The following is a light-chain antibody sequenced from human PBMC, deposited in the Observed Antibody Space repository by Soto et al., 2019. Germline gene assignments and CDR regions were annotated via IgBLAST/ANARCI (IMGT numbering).Light chain of an antibody. J-gene: IGKJ5*01. CDR3: QKYGSSPPA. V-gene: IGKV3-20*01. Sequence: EIVLTQSPGTLSLSPGERATLSCRASQSVSSSYLAWYQQKPGQAPRLLINGASSRATGIPDRFSGSGSGTDFTLTISRLEPEDFAVYYCQKYGSSPPAFGQGTRLEIK. CDR1: QSVSSSY. CDR2: GAS.